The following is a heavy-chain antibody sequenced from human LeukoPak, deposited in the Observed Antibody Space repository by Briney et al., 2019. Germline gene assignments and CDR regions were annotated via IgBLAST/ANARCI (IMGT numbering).Heavy chain of an antibody. Sequence: GGSLRLSCAASGFTFRSNTMSWVRQAPGKGLEWVSAISASGGSTYYADSVKGRFTISRDNSKNTMYLQMNSLRAEDTAVYYCAKLVGDTDFDYWGQGTLVTVSS. J-gene: IGHJ4*02. CDR2: ISASGGST. CDR3: AKLVGDTDFDY. V-gene: IGHV3-23*01. CDR1: GFTFRSNT. D-gene: IGHD1-26*01.